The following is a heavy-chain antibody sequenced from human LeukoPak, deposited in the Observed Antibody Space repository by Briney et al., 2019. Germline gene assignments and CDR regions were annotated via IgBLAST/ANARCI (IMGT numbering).Heavy chain of an antibody. Sequence: SETLSLTCTVSGGSISTYYWTWIRQPPGKGLEWIGYIFYTGSTSYNPSLRSRVTISIDASNQFSLKLDSVTAADTAVYYCARHSDYSNPIFNYWGQGTLVTVSS. V-gene: IGHV4-59*08. CDR3: ARHSDYSNPIFNY. D-gene: IGHD4-11*01. J-gene: IGHJ4*02. CDR1: GGSISTYY. CDR2: IFYTGST.